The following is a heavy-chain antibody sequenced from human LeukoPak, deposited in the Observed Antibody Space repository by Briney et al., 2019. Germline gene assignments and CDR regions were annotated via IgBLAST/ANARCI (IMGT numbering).Heavy chain of an antibody. CDR2: IFSDGTTT. CDR3: ARELPREVTLDY. D-gene: IGHD2-21*02. J-gene: IGHJ4*01. Sequence: GGSLRLSCVASEFDFFSYGMQWVRQAPGKGLVWVSRIFSDGTTTSYADSVKGRFTISRDNAKNTLYLQMNSLRAEDMAVYYCARELPREVTLDYWGQGTLVTVSP. V-gene: IGHV3-74*01. CDR1: EFDFFSYG.